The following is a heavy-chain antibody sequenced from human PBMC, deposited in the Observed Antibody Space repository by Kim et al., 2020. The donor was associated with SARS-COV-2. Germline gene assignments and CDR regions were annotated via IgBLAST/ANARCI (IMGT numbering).Heavy chain of an antibody. CDR3: ARDLDIVVVPAAIAGYYYGMDV. CDR1: GYTFTSYY. J-gene: IGHJ6*01. D-gene: IGHD2-2*02. Sequence: ASVKVSCKASGYTFTSYYMHWVRQAPGQGLEWMGIIYANGGSTSYAQKFQGRVTMTRDTSTSTVYLELSSLRSEDTAVYYCARDLDIVVVPAAIAGYYYGMDVWGQGTTVTLSS. CDR2: IYANGGST. V-gene: IGHV1-46*01.